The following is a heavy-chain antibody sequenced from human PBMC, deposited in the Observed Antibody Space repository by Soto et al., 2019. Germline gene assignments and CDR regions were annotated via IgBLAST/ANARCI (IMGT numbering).Heavy chain of an antibody. J-gene: IGHJ5*02. D-gene: IGHD5-12*01. CDR3: AREEGGGYDHRWFDP. Sequence: QVQLQESGPGLVKPSQTLSLTCTVSGGSISSGGYYWSWIRQHPGKGLEWIGYIYYSGSTYYNPSLTTRMNISVNTSTNQFSLKLSSVTAADTAVYYCAREEGGGYDHRWFDPGGQGTLVTVSP. V-gene: IGHV4-31*03. CDR2: IYYSGST. CDR1: GGSISSGGYY.